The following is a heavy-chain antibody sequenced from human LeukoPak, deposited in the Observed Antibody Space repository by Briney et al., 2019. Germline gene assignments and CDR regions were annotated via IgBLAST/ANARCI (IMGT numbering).Heavy chain of an antibody. CDR1: GFTFSSYS. J-gene: IGHJ4*02. CDR3: ARGKDILTDY. D-gene: IGHD3-9*01. V-gene: IGHV3-21*01. Sequence: PGGSLRLSCAASGFTFSSYSMNWVRQAPGKGLEWVSSISSSSSYIYYADSVKGRFTISRDNAKNSLYLQMNCLRAEDTAVYYCARGKDILTDYWGQGTLVTVSS. CDR2: ISSSSSYI.